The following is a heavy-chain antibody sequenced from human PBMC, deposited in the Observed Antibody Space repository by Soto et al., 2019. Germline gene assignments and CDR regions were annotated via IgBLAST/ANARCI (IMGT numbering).Heavy chain of an antibody. CDR1: GLTISGKKY. Sequence: DVQLVESGGGLIQPGESLRLSCAAFGLTISGKKYVAWVRQAPGKGLEWVSALYDVDGSFYVDSVTGRFTTSSDSSKTTVYLQMNDLRPDDTAVYYCATWHEREHAFDVWGQGTTVTISS. V-gene: IGHV3-53*01. D-gene: IGHD1-1*01. CDR3: ATWHEREHAFDV. CDR2: LYDVDGS. J-gene: IGHJ3*01.